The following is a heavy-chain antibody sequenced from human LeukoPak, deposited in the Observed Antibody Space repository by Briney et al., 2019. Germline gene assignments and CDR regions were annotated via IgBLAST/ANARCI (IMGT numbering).Heavy chain of an antibody. CDR1: GFTFSAFW. V-gene: IGHV3-11*06. J-gene: IGHJ4*02. D-gene: IGHD5-24*01. Sequence: GGSLRLSCAASGFTFSAFWMHWVRQGPGKGLEWISYIGIDSGNTNYADSVKGRFTISGDKAKNSLYLQMNSLRVEDTAVYYCARDYKYAFDNWGQGTLVTVSS. CDR3: ARDYKYAFDN. CDR2: IGIDSGNT.